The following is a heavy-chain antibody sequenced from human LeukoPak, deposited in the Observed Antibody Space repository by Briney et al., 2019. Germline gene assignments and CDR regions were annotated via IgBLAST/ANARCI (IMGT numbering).Heavy chain of an antibody. CDR2: ISGSGGST. J-gene: IGHJ4*02. CDR1: GFTFSSYA. Sequence: PGGSLRLSCAASGFTFSSYAMSWVRQAPGKGLEWVSAISGSGGSTHYADSVKGRFTISRDNSKNTLYLQMNSLRAEDTAVYYCAKARQPYSSSSGFDYWGQGTLVTASP. CDR3: AKARQPYSSSSGFDY. V-gene: IGHV3-23*01. D-gene: IGHD6-6*01.